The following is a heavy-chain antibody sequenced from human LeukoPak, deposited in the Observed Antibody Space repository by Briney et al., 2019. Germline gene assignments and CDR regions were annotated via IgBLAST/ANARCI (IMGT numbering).Heavy chain of an antibody. CDR3: AIGGAYYDFWSGYYTDWFDP. J-gene: IGHJ5*02. CDR2: INHSGST. Sequence: SETLSLTCAVYGGSFSGYYWSWIRQPPGKGLEWIGEINHSGSTNYNPSLKSRVTISVDTSKNQFSLKLSSVTAADTAVYYCAIGGAYYDFWSGYYTDWFDPWGQGTLVTVSS. V-gene: IGHV4-34*01. CDR1: GGSFSGYY. D-gene: IGHD3-3*01.